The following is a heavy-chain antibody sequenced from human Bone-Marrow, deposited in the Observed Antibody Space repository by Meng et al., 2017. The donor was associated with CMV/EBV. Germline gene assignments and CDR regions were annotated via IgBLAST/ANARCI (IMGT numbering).Heavy chain of an antibody. CDR1: GFTFSSYS. D-gene: IGHD3-10*01. J-gene: IGHJ4*02. CDR3: AAAGMPPGDY. CDR2: ISSSSYTI. Sequence: GGSLRLSCAASGFTFSSYSMNWVRQAPGKGLEWVSYISSSSYTIYYADSVKDRFTVSRDSARNSLYLQMNSLRAEDTAVYYCAAAGMPPGDYWGQGTLVTVSS. V-gene: IGHV3-48*04.